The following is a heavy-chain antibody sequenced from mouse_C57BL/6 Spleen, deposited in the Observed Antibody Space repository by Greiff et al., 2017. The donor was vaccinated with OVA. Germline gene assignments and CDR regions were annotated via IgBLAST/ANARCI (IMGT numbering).Heavy chain of an antibody. CDR3: VREGYYSYYYAMDY. Sequence: DVQLVESGGGLVQPKGSLKLSCAASGFTFNTYAMHWVRQAPGKGLEWVARIRSKSSNYATYYADSVKDRFTISRDDSQSMLYLQMNNLKTEDTAMYYCVREGYYSYYYAMDYWGQGTSVTVSS. V-gene: IGHV10-3*01. CDR2: IRSKSSNYAT. D-gene: IGHD2-3*01. CDR1: GFTFNTYA. J-gene: IGHJ4*01.